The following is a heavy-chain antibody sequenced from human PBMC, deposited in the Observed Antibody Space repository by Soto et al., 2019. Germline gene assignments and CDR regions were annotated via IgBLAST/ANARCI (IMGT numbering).Heavy chain of an antibody. Sequence: VQLEQSGAEVKKPGSSVKVSCKASGGTFSNSAISWVRQAPGQGLEWMGGIMPIFRTPNYAQKFQGRVTITAADSTSPAYMELSGLRSDDTAVYYCAIDKDRIQLGGNYYYILDVWGQGTTVTVSS. D-gene: IGHD5-18*01. CDR3: AIDKDRIQLGGNYYYILDV. CDR1: GGTFSNSA. CDR2: IMPIFRTP. J-gene: IGHJ6*02. V-gene: IGHV1-69*12.